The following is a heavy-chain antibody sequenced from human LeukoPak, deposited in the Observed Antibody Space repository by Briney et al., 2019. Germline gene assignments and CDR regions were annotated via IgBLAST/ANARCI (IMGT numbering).Heavy chain of an antibody. D-gene: IGHD6-19*01. J-gene: IGHJ3*02. CDR2: IYPGDSDT. V-gene: IGHV5-51*01. CDR1: GYSFTSYW. Sequence: GESLKISCKGSGYSFTSYWIGWVRQMPGKGLEWMGIIYPGDSDTRYSPSFQGQVTISADKSISTAYLQWSSLKASDTATYYCARSKYSSGWHYAFDIWGQGTMVTVSS. CDR3: ARSKYSSGWHYAFDI.